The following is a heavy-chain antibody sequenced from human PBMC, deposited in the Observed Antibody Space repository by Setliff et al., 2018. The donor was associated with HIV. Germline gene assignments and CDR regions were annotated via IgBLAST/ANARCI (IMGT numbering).Heavy chain of an antibody. Sequence: SETLSLTCTVSGGSISNGDHYWTWIRQPPGKGLELIGYIFYTGNTYYSPSLENRLTISVDTSKNQFSLKLRSVTAADTAVYYCARNAYESNGYFDSWGQGTLVTVSS. V-gene: IGHV4-30-4*08. CDR1: GGSISNGDHY. J-gene: IGHJ4*02. CDR2: IFYTGNT. CDR3: ARNAYESNGYFDS. D-gene: IGHD3-22*01.